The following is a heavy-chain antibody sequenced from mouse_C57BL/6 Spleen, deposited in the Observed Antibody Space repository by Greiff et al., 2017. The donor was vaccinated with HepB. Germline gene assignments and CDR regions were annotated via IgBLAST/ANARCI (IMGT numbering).Heavy chain of an antibody. CDR2: ISRGSSTI. D-gene: IGHD2-5*01. CDR1: GFTFSDYG. Sequence: DVQLVESGGGLVKPGGSLKLSCAASGFTFSDYGMHWVRQAPEKGLEWVAYISRGSSTIYYADTVKGRFTISRDNAKNTLFLQMTSLRSEDTAMYYCARGSYYSNPYYAMDYWGQGTSVTVSS. CDR3: ARGSYYSNPYYAMDY. V-gene: IGHV5-17*01. J-gene: IGHJ4*01.